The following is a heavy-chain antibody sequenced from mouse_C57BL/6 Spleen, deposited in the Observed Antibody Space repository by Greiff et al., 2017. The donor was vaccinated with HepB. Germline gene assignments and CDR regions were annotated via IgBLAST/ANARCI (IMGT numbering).Heavy chain of an antibody. CDR2: IDPENGDT. D-gene: IGHD1-1*01. J-gene: IGHJ4*01. V-gene: IGHV14-4*01. Sequence: EVQLQQSGAELVRPGASVKLSCTASGFNIKDDYMHWVKQRPEQGLEWIGWIDPENGDTEYASKFQGKATITADTSSNTAYLQLSSLTSEDTAVYYCTTHYYCSRKGAMDYWGQGTSVTVSS. CDR1: GFNIKDDY. CDR3: TTHYYCSRKGAMDY.